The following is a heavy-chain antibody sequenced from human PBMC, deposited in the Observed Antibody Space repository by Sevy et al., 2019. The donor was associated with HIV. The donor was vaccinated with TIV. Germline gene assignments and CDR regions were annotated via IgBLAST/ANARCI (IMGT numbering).Heavy chain of an antibody. CDR1: GFSFSSYE. D-gene: IGHD4-17*01. J-gene: IGHJ4*02. V-gene: IGHV3-48*03. Sequence: GGSLRLSCSASGFSFSSYEFNWVRQAPGKGLEWVSYISNSGTTISYSDSVKGRFTISRDNAKKSVYLQMNSLRAEDTAVYYCARDLPPSATTVAHFHCWGQGTLVTVSS. CDR3: ARDLPPSATTVAHFHC. CDR2: ISNSGTTI.